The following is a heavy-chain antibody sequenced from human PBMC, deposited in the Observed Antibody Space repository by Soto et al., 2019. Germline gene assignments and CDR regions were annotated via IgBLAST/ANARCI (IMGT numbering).Heavy chain of an antibody. J-gene: IGHJ6*02. V-gene: IGHV3-9*01. CDR2: ISWNSGSI. Sequence: GGSLRLSCAASGFTFDDYAMHWVRQAPGKGLEWVSGISWNSGSIGYADSVKGRFTISRDNAKNSLYLQMNSLRAEDTALYYCAKAVDEQQPQFYYYYAMDVWGQGTTVTVSS. CDR3: AKAVDEQQPQFYYYYAMDV. CDR1: GFTFDDYA. D-gene: IGHD6-13*01.